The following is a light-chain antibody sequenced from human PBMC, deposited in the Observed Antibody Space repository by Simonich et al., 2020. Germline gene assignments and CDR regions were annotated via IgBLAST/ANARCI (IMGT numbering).Light chain of an antibody. Sequence: DIVMTQSPDSLAVSLGERATINCKSSQSVLYSSNNKNYLAWYQQKPGQPPKRLIYWASTRKSGVPDRFSGSGSGTDFTLTISSLQAEDVAVYYCQQYYSTPPTFGQGTKVEIK. V-gene: IGKV4-1*01. CDR2: WAS. CDR3: QQYYSTPPT. J-gene: IGKJ1*01. CDR1: QSVLYSSNNKNY.